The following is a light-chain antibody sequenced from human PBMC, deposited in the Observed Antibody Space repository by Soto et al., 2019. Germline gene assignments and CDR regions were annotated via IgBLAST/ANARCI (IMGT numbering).Light chain of an antibody. Sequence: QSVLTQPPSASGSPGHSVTISCTGTSSDVGGYNYVSWYQQHPGKAPKLMIYEVSKRPSGVPDRFSGSKSGNTASLTVSGLQAEDEADYYCSSYAGSNNYVVFGGGTKVNVL. CDR2: EVS. CDR3: SSYAGSNNYVV. J-gene: IGLJ2*01. CDR1: SSDVGGYNY. V-gene: IGLV2-8*01.